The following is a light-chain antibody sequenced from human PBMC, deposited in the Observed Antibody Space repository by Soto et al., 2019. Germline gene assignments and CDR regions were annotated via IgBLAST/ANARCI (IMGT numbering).Light chain of an antibody. CDR2: EAD. CDR3: CSYGGYSTFVI. Sequence: QSALTQPASVSGSPGQSITISCTGANSDVGRYNLISWYQQRPGKAPQLIIYEADKRPSGVSNRFSGSKSGNTASLTISGLQADDEADYHCCSYGGYSTFVIFGGGTKLTAL. V-gene: IGLV2-23*02. CDR1: NSDVGRYNL. J-gene: IGLJ2*01.